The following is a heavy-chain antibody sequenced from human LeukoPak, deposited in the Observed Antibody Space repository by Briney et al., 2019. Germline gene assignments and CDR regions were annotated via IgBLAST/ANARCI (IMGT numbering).Heavy chain of an antibody. CDR1: GFTFSSYG. J-gene: IGHJ4*02. V-gene: IGHV3-30*02. Sequence: GGSLRLSCAASGFTFSSYGVHWVRQAPGKGLEWVAFIRYDGSNKYYADSVKGRFTISRDNSKNTLYLQVNSLRVEDTAVYYCVKDQREAYRSGWSRDFDYWGQESLVTVSS. D-gene: IGHD6-19*01. CDR2: IRYDGSNK. CDR3: VKDQREAYRSGWSRDFDY.